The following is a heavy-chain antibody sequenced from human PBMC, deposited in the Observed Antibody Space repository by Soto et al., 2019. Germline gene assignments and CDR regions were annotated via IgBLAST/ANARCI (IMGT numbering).Heavy chain of an antibody. CDR3: ARMVSLDTTNYFDY. J-gene: IGHJ4*02. CDR2: IYSNDEK. CDR1: GFSLSSARMG. D-gene: IGHD1-1*01. V-gene: IGHV2-26*01. Sequence: QVTLKESGPVLVKPTETLTLTCTVSGFSLSSARMGVSWIRQPPGKALEWLAHIYSNDEKSYTTSLKSRLTISRDTSKSQVVLTMTNMDPVDTATYYCARMVSLDTTNYFDYWGQGTLVTVSS.